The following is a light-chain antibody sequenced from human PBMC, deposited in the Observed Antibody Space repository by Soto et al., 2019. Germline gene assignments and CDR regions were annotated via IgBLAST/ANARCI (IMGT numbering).Light chain of an antibody. CDR1: SSDVGGYDY. CDR2: DVS. Sequence: ALTQPASVSGSPGQSIIISCTGTSSDVGGYDYVSWFQQYPGKAPKLTIYDVSKRPSGVSDRFSGSKSGNTASLTISGLQAEDEANYYCSSFTRSNTPVIFGGGTKLTVL. V-gene: IGLV2-14*01. J-gene: IGLJ2*01. CDR3: SSFTRSNTPVI.